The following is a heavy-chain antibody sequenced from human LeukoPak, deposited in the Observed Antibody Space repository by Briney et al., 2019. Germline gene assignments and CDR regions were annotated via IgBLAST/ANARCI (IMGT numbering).Heavy chain of an antibody. J-gene: IGHJ4*02. Sequence: PGGSLRLSCAASGFTFSSYEMHWVRQAPGKGLEWVSYISSSGNTIYYADSVKGRFTISRDNSKKTLYLQMKSLRAEDTAVYYCAKGFGSYYSSGVYMAYWGQGTLVTVSS. CDR2: ISSSGNTI. V-gene: IGHV3-48*03. CDR3: AKGFGSYYSSGVYMAY. D-gene: IGHD1-26*01. CDR1: GFTFSSYE.